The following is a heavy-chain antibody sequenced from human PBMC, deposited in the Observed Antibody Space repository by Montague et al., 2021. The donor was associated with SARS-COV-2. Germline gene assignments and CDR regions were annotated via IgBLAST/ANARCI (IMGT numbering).Heavy chain of an antibody. J-gene: IGHJ4*01. CDR1: GGSFSGYY. V-gene: IGHV4-34*01. CDR2: ISHSGST. D-gene: IGHD2-21*01. CDR3: ARVVCFDIDY. Sequence: SETLSLTCAVYGGSFSGYYWSWIRQPPGKGLEWIGEISHSGSTNYNPSLKSRVTISVDTSKNQFSLKLSSVTAADTAVYYCARVVCFDIDYWGQGTLVTVSS.